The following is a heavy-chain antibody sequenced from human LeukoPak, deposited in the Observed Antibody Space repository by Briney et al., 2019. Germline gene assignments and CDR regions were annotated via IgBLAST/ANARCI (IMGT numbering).Heavy chain of an antibody. CDR2: IIPILGIA. Sequence: PVASVKVSCKASGGTFSSYAISWVRQAPGQGLEWMGRIIPILGIANYAQKFQGRVTITADKSTSTAYMELSSLRSEDTAVYYCARDGAGGMATIWFSDYWGQGTLVTVSS. J-gene: IGHJ4*02. V-gene: IGHV1-69*04. CDR3: ARDGAGGMATIWFSDY. D-gene: IGHD5-24*01. CDR1: GGTFSSYA.